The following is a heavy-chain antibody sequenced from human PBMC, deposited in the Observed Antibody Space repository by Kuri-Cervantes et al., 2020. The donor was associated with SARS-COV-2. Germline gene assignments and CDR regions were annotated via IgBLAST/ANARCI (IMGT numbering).Heavy chain of an antibody. CDR3: ARKSGYSSSWSLYYYYYMDV. V-gene: IGHV4-61*02. J-gene: IGHJ6*03. D-gene: IGHD6-13*01. CDR2: IYTSGST. CDR1: GGSIRSGSYY. Sequence: LRLSCTVSGGSIRSGSYYWSWIRQPAGKGLEWIGRIYTSGSTNYNPSLKSRVTISVDTSKNQFSLKLSSVTAADTAVYYCARKSGYSSSWSLYYYYYMDVWGKGTTVTVSS.